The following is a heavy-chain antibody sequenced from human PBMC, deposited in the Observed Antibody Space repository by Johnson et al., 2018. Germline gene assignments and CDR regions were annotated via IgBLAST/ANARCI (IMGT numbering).Heavy chain of an antibody. V-gene: IGHV3-11*01. CDR2: ISSSGYTI. CDR3: VREGSMAEVANGFDI. D-gene: IGHD2-8*01. Sequence: QVQLVQSGGGLVQPGRSXRLSCAASGFTFDDHAMTWIRQAPGKGLECISYISSSGYTIKYTDTVKGRFPTSRDNAQNSLYLQMNSLRAEETALYYCVREGSMAEVANGFDIWGLGTMVTVSS. CDR1: GFTFDDHA. J-gene: IGHJ3*02.